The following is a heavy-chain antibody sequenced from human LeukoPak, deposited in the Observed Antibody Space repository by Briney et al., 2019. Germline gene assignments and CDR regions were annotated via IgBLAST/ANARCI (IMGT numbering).Heavy chain of an antibody. J-gene: IGHJ6*02. Sequence: GSLRLSCAASGFTFSNYWMDWVRQVPGRGLVWVSRVNGDGSSTSYADSVKGRFTISRDNAKNTLYLQMNSLRAEDTAVYFCARAAGNYYYGMDVWGQGTTVTVSS. CDR3: ARAAGNYYYGMDV. CDR2: VNGDGSST. V-gene: IGHV3-74*01. CDR1: GFTFSNYW. D-gene: IGHD3-10*01.